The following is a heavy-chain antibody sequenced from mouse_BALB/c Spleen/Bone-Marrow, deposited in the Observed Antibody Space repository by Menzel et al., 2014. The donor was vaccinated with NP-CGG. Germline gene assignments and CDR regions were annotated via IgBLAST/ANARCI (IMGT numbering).Heavy chain of an antibody. CDR2: FCAANGNP. CDR3: ASYDGSRFAY. Sequence: QLHESGAELVKPGTSVKFSCIASGFNIKDTLLHWVRQSPDLCLEWIGSFCAANGNPKNGPEFQGRDTITIDTSSNTAYLQLSSLTSEDTADYYCASYDGSRFAYWGQGTLVTVSA. V-gene: IGHV14-3*02. J-gene: IGHJ3*01. D-gene: IGHD2-3*01. CDR1: GFNIKDTL.